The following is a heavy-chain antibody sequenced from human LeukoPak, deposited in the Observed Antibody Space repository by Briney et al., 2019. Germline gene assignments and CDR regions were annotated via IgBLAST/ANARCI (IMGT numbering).Heavy chain of an antibody. Sequence: GGSLRLSCTASGFNFNDYAMHWVRQAPGKGLEWVSSISGSSSYIYYADSVKGRFTISRDNAKNSLDLQMNSLRAEDTAVYYCARGVAAFDYWGQGTLVTVSS. CDR3: ARGVAAFDY. CDR2: ISGSSSYI. CDR1: GFNFNDYA. J-gene: IGHJ4*02. V-gene: IGHV3-21*01. D-gene: IGHD6-13*01.